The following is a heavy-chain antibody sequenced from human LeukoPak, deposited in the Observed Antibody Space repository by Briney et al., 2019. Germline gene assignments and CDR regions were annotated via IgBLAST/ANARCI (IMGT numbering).Heavy chain of an antibody. D-gene: IGHD1-1*01. Sequence: KTSETLSLTCAVYGGSFSGYYWSWIRQPPGKGLEWFGEINHSRSTNYNPSLKSRVTISVDTSKNQFSLKLSSVTAADTAVYYCARDGSQRTTGTTSPPDFDYWGQGTLVTVSS. V-gene: IGHV4-34*01. CDR2: INHSRST. CDR1: GGSFSGYY. J-gene: IGHJ4*02. CDR3: ARDGSQRTTGTTSPPDFDY.